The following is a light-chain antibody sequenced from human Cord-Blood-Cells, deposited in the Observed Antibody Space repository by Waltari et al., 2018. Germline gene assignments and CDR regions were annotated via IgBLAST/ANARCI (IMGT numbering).Light chain of an antibody. CDR2: EVS. CDR3: SSYAGSNNLV. CDR1: SSDVGGDNY. J-gene: IGLJ2*01. V-gene: IGLV2-8*01. Sequence: QSALTQPPSASGSPGQSVTISCTGTSSDVGGDNYASWYQPHPGKAPKLMIYEVSTRPSGVPDRFSGSKSGNTASLTVSGLQAEDEADYYCSSYAGSNNLVFGGGTKLTVL.